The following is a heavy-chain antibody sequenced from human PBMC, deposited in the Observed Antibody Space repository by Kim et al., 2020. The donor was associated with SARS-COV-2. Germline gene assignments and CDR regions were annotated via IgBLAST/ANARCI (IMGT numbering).Heavy chain of an antibody. V-gene: IGHV4-4*02. Sequence: PSLKSRVTISVDKSKNQFSLKLSSVTAADTAVYYCARFIRGYSYGYYFDYWGQGTLVTVSS. J-gene: IGHJ4*02. CDR3: ARFIRGYSYGYYFDY. D-gene: IGHD5-18*01.